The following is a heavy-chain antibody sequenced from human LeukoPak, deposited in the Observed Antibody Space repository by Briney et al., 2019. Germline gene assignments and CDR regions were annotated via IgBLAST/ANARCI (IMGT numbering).Heavy chain of an antibody. D-gene: IGHD3-10*01. V-gene: IGHV3-23*01. J-gene: IGHJ4*02. Sequence: GSLRLSCAASGFTFSTYAMSWVRQAPGKGLEWVSAISGGGSSTYYADSVKGRFTISRDNSKNTLSLQMNSLRAEDTAVYYCAILSSGSYYSLFDYWGQGTLVTVSS. CDR3: AILSSGSYYSLFDY. CDR1: GFTFSTYA. CDR2: ISGGGSST.